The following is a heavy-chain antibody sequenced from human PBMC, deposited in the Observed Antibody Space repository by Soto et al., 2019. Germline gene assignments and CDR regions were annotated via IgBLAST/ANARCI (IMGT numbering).Heavy chain of an antibody. J-gene: IGHJ6*02. V-gene: IGHV4-30-4*01. CDR3: ARTTVTRRSGYYYGMDV. D-gene: IGHD4-17*01. CDR1: GGSISSGDYY. Sequence: PSETLSLTCTVSGGSISSGDYYWSWIRQPPGKGLEWIGYIYYSGSTYYNPSLKSRVTISVDTSKNQFSLKLSSVTAADTAVYYCARTTVTRRSGYYYGMDVWGQGTTVTVSS. CDR2: IYYSGST.